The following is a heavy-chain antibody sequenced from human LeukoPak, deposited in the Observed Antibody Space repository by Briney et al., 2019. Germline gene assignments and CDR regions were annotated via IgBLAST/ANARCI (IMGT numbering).Heavy chain of an antibody. D-gene: IGHD1-26*01. CDR3: TTRGGSFSIFDY. CDR1: GFTFSDAW. V-gene: IGHV3-15*01. J-gene: IGHJ4*02. Sequence: GGSLRLSCAASGFTFSDAWMSWVRQAPGKGLEWVGRIKSKTDGGTTDYTAPVKGRFTISRDDSKNTLYLQMNSLKTEDTAVYYCTTRGGSFSIFDYWGQGTLVTVSS. CDR2: IKSKTDGGTT.